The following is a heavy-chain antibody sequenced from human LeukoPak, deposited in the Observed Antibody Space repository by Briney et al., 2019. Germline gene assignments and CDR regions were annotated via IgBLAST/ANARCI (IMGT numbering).Heavy chain of an antibody. V-gene: IGHV3-23*01. CDR1: GFTFSNYA. Sequence: GGSLRLSCAASGFTFSNYALSWARQAPGKGLEWVSAVTDSGGSTYYADSVKGRFTISRDNSNNTLYLHMNSLRAEDTAVYYCAKGLRGAYCGGDCYSGYFDYWGQGTLVTVSS. CDR3: AKGLRGAYCGGDCYSGYFDY. J-gene: IGHJ4*02. CDR2: VTDSGGST. D-gene: IGHD2-21*02.